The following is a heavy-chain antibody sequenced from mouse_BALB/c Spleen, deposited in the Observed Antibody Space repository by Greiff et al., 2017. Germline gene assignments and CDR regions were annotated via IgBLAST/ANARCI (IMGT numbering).Heavy chain of an antibody. CDR3: ARHDRSSYSWFAY. Sequence: DVQLVESGGGLVKPGGSLKLSCAASGFAFSSYDMSWVRQTPEKRLEWVAYISSGGGSTYYPDTVKGRFTISRDNAKNTLYLQMSSLKSEDTAMYYCARHDRSSYSWFAYWGQGTLVTVSA. J-gene: IGHJ3*01. CDR1: GFAFSSYD. V-gene: IGHV5-12-1*01. CDR2: ISSGGGST. D-gene: IGHD1-1*01.